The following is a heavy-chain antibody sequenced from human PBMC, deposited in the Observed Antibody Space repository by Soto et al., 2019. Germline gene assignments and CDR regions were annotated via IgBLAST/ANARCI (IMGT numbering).Heavy chain of an antibody. Sequence: EVQLLESGGGLVQPGGSLRLSCAASGFTFNNYAMTWVRQAPGKGLEWVSAISGGGDTTSYADSVKGRFTVSRDGSKNTRYLQMSSLGAEDTALYYCPKGPGGSGSLTPRVDFWGQGTLVTVSS. CDR2: ISGGGDTT. J-gene: IGHJ4*02. V-gene: IGHV3-23*01. D-gene: IGHD3-10*01. CDR3: PKGPGGSGSLTPRVDF. CDR1: GFTFNNYA.